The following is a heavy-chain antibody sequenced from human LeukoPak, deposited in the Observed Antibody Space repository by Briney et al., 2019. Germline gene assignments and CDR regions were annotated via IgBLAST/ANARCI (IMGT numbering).Heavy chain of an antibody. D-gene: IGHD6-6*01. CDR2: ISSSSYI. J-gene: IGHJ6*02. CDR3: ARDSSSSYYYYYGMDV. V-gene: IGHV3-21*01. Sequence: GGSLRLSCAASGFTFSSYSMNWVRQAPGKGLEWVSSISSSSYIYYADSVKGRFTISRDNAKNSLYLQMNSLRAEDTAVYYCARDSSSSYYYYYGMDVWGQGTTVTVSS. CDR1: GFTFSSYS.